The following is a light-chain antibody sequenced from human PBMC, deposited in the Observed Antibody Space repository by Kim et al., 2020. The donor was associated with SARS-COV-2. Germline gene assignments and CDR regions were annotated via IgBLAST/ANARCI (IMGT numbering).Light chain of an antibody. J-gene: IGKJ1*01. CDR1: QNINIY. Sequence: GDRVTITCRASQNINIYLAWYQQKPGKAPSLKIYDASILESGVPSRFSGSGSGTEFTLTISSLQPDDFATYYCQEYKSDSWTFGQGTKVDI. CDR3: QEYKSDSWT. CDR2: DAS. V-gene: IGKV1-5*01.